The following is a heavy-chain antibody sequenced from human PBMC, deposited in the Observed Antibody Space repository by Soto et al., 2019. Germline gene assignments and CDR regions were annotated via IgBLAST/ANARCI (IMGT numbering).Heavy chain of an antibody. V-gene: IGHV4-59*01. Sequence: SETLCLTCTVSGGSISSYYWSWIRQPPGKGLEWIGYIYYSGSTNYNPSLKSRVTISVDTSKNQFSLKLSSVTAADTAVYYCASMAARWWFDPWGQGTLVTVSS. CDR3: ASMAARWWFDP. CDR1: GGSISSYY. D-gene: IGHD6-6*01. CDR2: IYYSGST. J-gene: IGHJ5*02.